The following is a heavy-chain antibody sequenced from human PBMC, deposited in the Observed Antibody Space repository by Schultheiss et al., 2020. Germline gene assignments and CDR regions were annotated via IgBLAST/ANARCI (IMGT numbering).Heavy chain of an antibody. CDR1: GSTFTSYD. V-gene: IGHV1-18*01. Sequence: ASVKVSCKASGSTFTSYDINWVRQAPGQGLEWMGRINPNSGGTNYAQKLQGRVTMTTDTSTSTAYMELRSLRSDDTAVYYCARFLYYYYYMDVWGKGTTVTFSS. CDR3: ARFLYYYYYMDV. CDR2: INPNSGGT. J-gene: IGHJ6*03.